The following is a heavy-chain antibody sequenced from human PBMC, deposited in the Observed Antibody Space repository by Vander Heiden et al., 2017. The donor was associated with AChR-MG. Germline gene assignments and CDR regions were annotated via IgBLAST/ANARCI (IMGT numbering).Heavy chain of an antibody. CDR1: GFPFSSYA. V-gene: IGHV3-23*01. J-gene: IGHJ4*02. CDR2: ISGSGGST. D-gene: IGHD6-6*01. CDR3: AKDDARRQLGFF. Sequence: VQLLESGEGLVPPGGSLRLSCAASGFPFSSYAMSWVRQTPGKGLEWVSAISGSGGSTYYADSVKGRFTISRDNSKNTLYLQMNSLRAEDTAVYYCAKDDARRQLGFFWGQGTLVTVSS.